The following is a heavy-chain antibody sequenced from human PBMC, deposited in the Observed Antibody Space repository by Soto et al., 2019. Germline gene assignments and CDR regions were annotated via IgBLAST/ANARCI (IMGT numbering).Heavy chain of an antibody. CDR2: IYPGDSDT. J-gene: IGHJ6*01. V-gene: IGHV5-51*01. D-gene: IGHD3-10*01. Sequence: VACMIIFCEVAGYSFTSYCIGWVLHLRGKGLEWMGIIYPGDSDTRYSPSFQGQVTVSADKSISTAYLQWSSLKASDTAMYYCARELSLQYYYYGMDVWGQGTTVTVSS. CDR3: ARELSLQYYYYGMDV. CDR1: GYSFTSYC.